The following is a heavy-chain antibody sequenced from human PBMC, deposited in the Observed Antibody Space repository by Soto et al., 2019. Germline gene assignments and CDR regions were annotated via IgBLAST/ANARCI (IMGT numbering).Heavy chain of an antibody. D-gene: IGHD2-2*02. CDR3: ARDRDYCTSTSCYTSSGMDV. Sequence: SATLSLTSTVSGGSISSYYWSWIRQPAGKGLEWIGRIYTSGSTNYNPSLKSRVTMSVDTSKNQFSLKLSSVTAADTAVYYCARDRDYCTSTSCYTSSGMDVWGQGTTVTVSS. CDR2: IYTSGST. CDR1: GGSISSYY. J-gene: IGHJ6*02. V-gene: IGHV4-4*07.